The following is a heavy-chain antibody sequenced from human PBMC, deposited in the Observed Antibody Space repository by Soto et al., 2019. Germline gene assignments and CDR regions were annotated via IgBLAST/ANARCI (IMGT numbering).Heavy chain of an antibody. CDR3: ARDTQVGAFDI. V-gene: IGHV4-31*03. J-gene: IGHJ3*02. D-gene: IGHD1-26*01. CDR2: IYYSGGT. CDR1: GGSISSGAYY. Sequence: PSETLSLTCTVSGGSISSGAYYWSWIRQHPGMGLEWIGFIYYSGGTYYNPSLKSRVTISVDTSDNQFSLKLSSVTAADTAAYYCARDTQVGAFDIWGQGTMVTVSS.